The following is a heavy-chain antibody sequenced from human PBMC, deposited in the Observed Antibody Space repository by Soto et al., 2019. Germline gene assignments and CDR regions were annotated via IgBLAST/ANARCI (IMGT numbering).Heavy chain of an antibody. D-gene: IGHD6-13*01. V-gene: IGHV1-69*02. CDR1: GGTFSSYT. Sequence: SVKVSCKASGGTFSSYTISCVRQAPGQGLEWMGRIIPILGIANYAQKFQGRVTITADKSTSTAYMELSRLRSDDTAVYYCARGRGAAAGSYYYGMDVWGQGTTVTVSS. J-gene: IGHJ6*02. CDR2: IIPILGIA. CDR3: ARGRGAAAGSYYYGMDV.